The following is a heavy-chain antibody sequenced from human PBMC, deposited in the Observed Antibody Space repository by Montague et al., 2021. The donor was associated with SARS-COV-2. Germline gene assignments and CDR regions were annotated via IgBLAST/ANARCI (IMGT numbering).Heavy chain of an antibody. CDR3: ARAPPLYIAPSGAMDV. J-gene: IGHJ6*02. CDR1: GGSFSNYY. V-gene: IGHV4-34*01. CDR2: INHSGST. Sequence: SETLSLTCAVYGGSFSNYYWSWIRQPPGKGLEWIGEINHSGSTNYNSSLKSRVTVSVDTSENQFSLSLSSVTAADTAVYYCARAPPLYIAPSGAMDVWGQGTTVTVSS. D-gene: IGHD1-14*01.